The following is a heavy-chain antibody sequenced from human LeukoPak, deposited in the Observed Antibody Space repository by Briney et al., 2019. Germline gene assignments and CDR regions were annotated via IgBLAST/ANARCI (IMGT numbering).Heavy chain of an antibody. Sequence: KPSEILSLTCAVYGGSFSGYYWSWIRQPPGKGLEWIGEINHSGSTNYNPSLKSRVTISVDTSKNQFSLKLSSVTAADTAVYYCARGRLIVVVPAANNWFDPWGQGTLVTVSS. CDR3: ARGRLIVVVPAANNWFDP. V-gene: IGHV4-34*01. D-gene: IGHD2-2*01. CDR1: GGSFSGYY. J-gene: IGHJ5*02. CDR2: INHSGST.